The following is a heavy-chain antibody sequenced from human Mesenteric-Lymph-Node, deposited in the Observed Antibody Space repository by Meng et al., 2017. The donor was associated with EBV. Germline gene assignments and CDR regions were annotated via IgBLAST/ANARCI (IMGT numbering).Heavy chain of an antibody. Sequence: EVQLVGSGGELIQPGGSLRLSCAVSGFTVSNSYMNWVRQAPGKGLEWVSLIFAGGSTFYADSVEGRFTISRDNAKNTLFLEMNSLRAEDTAVYYCARGMQVWSDFDYWGQGTLVTVSS. CDR1: GFTVSNSY. D-gene: IGHD5-18*01. J-gene: IGHJ4*02. CDR3: ARGMQVWSDFDY. CDR2: IFAGGST. V-gene: IGHV3-53*01.